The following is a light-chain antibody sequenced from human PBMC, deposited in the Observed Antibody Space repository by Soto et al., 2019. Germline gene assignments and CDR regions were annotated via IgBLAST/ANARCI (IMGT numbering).Light chain of an antibody. CDR3: QQRSGWPLIT. J-gene: IGKJ5*01. CDR1: PSVGGN. V-gene: IGKV3-11*01. Sequence: DIVLTQSPPTLSLSPGERATLSCGASPSVGGNLAWHQQKPGQAPRLLIYGASNRATGIPARFSGSGSGTDFTLTISSLEPEDFAIYYCQQRSGWPLITIGQGTRLELK. CDR2: GAS.